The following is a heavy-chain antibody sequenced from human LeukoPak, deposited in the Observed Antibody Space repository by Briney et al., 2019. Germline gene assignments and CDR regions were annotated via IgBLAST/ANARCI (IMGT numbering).Heavy chain of an antibody. D-gene: IGHD2-2*01. CDR1: GYSISSGYH. CDR3: ARADCSSTSYIGDYYYMDV. V-gene: IGHV4-38-2*02. Sequence: SETLSLTCTVSGYSISSGYHWGWIRQPPGKGLEWIGHLYRSGSTYYNPSLKSRVTMSVDTSKNQFSLKLSSVTAADTAVYYCARADCSSTSYIGDYYYMDVWGKGTTVTVSS. J-gene: IGHJ6*03. CDR2: LYRSGST.